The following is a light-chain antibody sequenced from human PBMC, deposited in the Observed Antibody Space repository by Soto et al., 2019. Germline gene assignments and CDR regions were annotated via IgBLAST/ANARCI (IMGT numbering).Light chain of an antibody. V-gene: IGKV3-20*01. CDR3: QQYGSSPAYP. J-gene: IGKJ2*01. CDR1: QSVSSSY. CDR2: GAS. Sequence: EIVLTQSPGTLSLSPGERATLSCRASQSVSSSYLAWYQQKPGQAPRLLIYGASSRATGIPDRFSGSGSRTDFTLTISRLEPEDFAVYYCQQYGSSPAYPFGQGTKLEIK.